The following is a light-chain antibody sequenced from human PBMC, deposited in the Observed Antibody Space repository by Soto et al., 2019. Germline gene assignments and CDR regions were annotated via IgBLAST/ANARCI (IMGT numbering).Light chain of an antibody. CDR1: SSDFGGYNY. J-gene: IGLJ1*01. Sequence: QSALTQPASVSGSPGQSITISCTGTSSDFGGYNYVSWYQHHPGKAPKLLIYDVSHRPSGVSIRFSGSKSDNTASLTISGLQPEDEADYHCSSYTTSNTRQSVFGTGTKLTVL. V-gene: IGLV2-14*03. CDR3: SSYTTSNTRQSV. CDR2: DVS.